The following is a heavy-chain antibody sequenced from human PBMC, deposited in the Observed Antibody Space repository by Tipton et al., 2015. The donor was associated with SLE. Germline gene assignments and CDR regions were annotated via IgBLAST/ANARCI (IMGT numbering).Heavy chain of an antibody. V-gene: IGHV4-39*07. CDR1: GGSISSSSYY. D-gene: IGHD3-3*02. CDR2: IYYSGST. Sequence: TLSLTCTVSGGSISSSSYYWGWIRPPPGKGLEWIGSIYYSGSTYYNLSLKSRVTISVDTSRNQFSLRLISVTAADTAVYYCATFSQSRLFDYWGQGRLVTVSS. CDR3: ATFSQSRLFDY. J-gene: IGHJ4*02.